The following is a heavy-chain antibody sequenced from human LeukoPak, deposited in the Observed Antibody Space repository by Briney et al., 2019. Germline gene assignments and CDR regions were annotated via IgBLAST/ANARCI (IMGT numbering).Heavy chain of an antibody. CDR2: MNPNSGNT. Sequence: ASVKVSCKASGYTFTSYDINWVRQATGQGLEWMGWMNPNSGNTGYVQKFQGRVTMTRNTSISTAYMELSSLRSEDTAVYYCARTLNYYYYYYMDVWGKGTTVTVSS. V-gene: IGHV1-8*01. J-gene: IGHJ6*03. CDR3: ARTLNYYYYYYMDV. CDR1: GYTFTSYD.